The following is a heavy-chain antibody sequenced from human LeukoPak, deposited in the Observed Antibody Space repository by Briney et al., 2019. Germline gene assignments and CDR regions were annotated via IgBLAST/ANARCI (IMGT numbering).Heavy chain of an antibody. V-gene: IGHV3-33*01. CDR2: IWYDGSNK. CDR3: VRGSHSSGWDFDY. J-gene: IGHJ4*02. D-gene: IGHD6-19*01. CDR1: GFTFSSYG. Sequence: GRSLRLSCAASGFTFSSYGMHWVRQAPGKGLEWVAVIWYDGSNKYYADSVKGRFTISRDNSKNTLYLQMNSLRAEDTAVYYCVRGSHSSGWDFDYWGQGTLVTVSS.